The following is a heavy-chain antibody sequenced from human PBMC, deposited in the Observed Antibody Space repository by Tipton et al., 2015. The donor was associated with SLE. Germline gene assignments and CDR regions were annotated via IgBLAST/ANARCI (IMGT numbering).Heavy chain of an antibody. Sequence: GSLRLSCAPSGFTFSTYAMTWVRQAPGMGLEWVAFITNSGGSTYYAASVKGRFTISRDNSKNTLYLQMNSLRVGDTAVYYCARAESAHWDYYFMDVWGTGTTVTVSS. CDR2: ITNSGGST. CDR3: ARAESAHWDYYFMDV. D-gene: IGHD6-6*01. CDR1: GFTFSTYA. V-gene: IGHV3-23*01. J-gene: IGHJ6*03.